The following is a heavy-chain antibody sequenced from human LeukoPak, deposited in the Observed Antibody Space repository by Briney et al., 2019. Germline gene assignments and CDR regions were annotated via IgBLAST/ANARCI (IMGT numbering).Heavy chain of an antibody. J-gene: IGHJ6*03. CDR3: ASTNADCSSTSCHGDYYYYMDV. V-gene: IGHV5-51*01. CDR1: GYTFTNYW. Sequence: GESLKISCKTSGYTFTNYWIGWVRQMPGKGLQWMGIVYPGDSDTRYSPSFQGQVTISADKSVSTAYLQWSSLRASDTAMYYCASTNADCSSTSCHGDYYYYMDVGGKGTRSPSP. D-gene: IGHD2-2*01. CDR2: VYPGDSDT.